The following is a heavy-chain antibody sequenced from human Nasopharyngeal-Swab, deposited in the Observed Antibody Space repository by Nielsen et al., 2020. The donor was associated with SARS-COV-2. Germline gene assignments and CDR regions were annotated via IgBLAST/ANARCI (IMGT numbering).Heavy chain of an antibody. CDR3: ARSVGSFYGQGAFDI. CDR1: GFTFGDYA. J-gene: IGHJ3*02. Sequence: GGSLRLSCTTSGFTFGDYAMSWLRQVPGKGLEWVGFIRSKTYGGAPEYAASVKGRFTISRDGAESIAYLQMNSLETEDTGVYYCARSVGSFYGQGAFDIWGQGTMVTVSS. D-gene: IGHD1-26*01. CDR2: IRSKTYGGAP. V-gene: IGHV3-49*01.